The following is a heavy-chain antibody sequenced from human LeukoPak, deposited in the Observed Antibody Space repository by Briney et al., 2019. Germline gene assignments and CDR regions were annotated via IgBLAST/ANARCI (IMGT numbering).Heavy chain of an antibody. Sequence: SETLSLTCTVSGGSISSYYWSWIRQPPGKGLEWIGYIYYSGSTNYNPSLKSRVTISVDTPKNQFSLKLNSVTAADTAVYYCASLVAGTYYYYYGMDVWGQGTTVTVSS. CDR1: GGSISSYY. V-gene: IGHV4-59*01. CDR3: ASLVAGTYYYYYGMDV. D-gene: IGHD6-19*01. CDR2: IYYSGST. J-gene: IGHJ6*02.